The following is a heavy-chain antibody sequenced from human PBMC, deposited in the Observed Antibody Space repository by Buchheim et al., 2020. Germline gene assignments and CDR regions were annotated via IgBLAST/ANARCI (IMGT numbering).Heavy chain of an antibody. Sequence: QVQLQQWGAGLLKPSETLSLTCAVYGGSFSGYYWSWIRQPPGKGLEWIGEINHSGSTNYNPSLKSRVTISVDTSKNQFSLKLSSVTAADTAVYYCARSRGSYMVRGPNYYYGMDVWGQGTT. V-gene: IGHV4-34*01. D-gene: IGHD3-10*01. CDR1: GGSFSGYY. CDR3: ARSRGSYMVRGPNYYYGMDV. J-gene: IGHJ6*02. CDR2: INHSGST.